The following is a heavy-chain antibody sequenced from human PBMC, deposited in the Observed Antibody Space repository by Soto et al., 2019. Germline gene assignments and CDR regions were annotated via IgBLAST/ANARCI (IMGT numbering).Heavy chain of an antibody. Sequence: EVQLLESGGGLVQPGGSLRLSCAASGFTFSTNSMTWVRQAPGKGLEWVCGISGGGDSTHYADSVKGRFTISRDNSKNMVYLQMNRLTADDTAVYFCSKWDGYGDQWGQGTLVTVSS. CDR3: SKWDGYGDQ. J-gene: IGHJ5*02. D-gene: IGHD5-12*01. CDR2: ISGGGDST. CDR1: GFTFSTNS. V-gene: IGHV3-23*01.